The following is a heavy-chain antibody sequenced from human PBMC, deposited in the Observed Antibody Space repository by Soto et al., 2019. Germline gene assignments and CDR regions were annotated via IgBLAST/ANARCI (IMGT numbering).Heavy chain of an antibody. CDR2: IYYSGST. V-gene: IGHV4-61*01. D-gene: IGHD5-18*01. J-gene: IGHJ5*02. CDR3: ARGGIQLWYNWFDP. Sequence: PSETLSLTCTVSGGSVSSGSYYWSWIRQPPGKGLEWIGYIYYSGSTNYNPSLKSRVTISVDTSKNQFSLKLSSVTAADTAVYYCARGGIQLWYNWFDPWGQGTLVTVSS. CDR1: GGSVSSGSYY.